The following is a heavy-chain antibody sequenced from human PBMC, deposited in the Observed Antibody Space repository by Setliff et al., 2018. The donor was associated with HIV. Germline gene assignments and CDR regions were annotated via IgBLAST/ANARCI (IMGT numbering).Heavy chain of an antibody. CDR2: ISGPGATI. CDR3: ANGNDRFEN. V-gene: IGHV3-23*01. CDR1: GFDFTTYA. Sequence: PGGSLRLSCAASGFDFTTYAMTWLRQVPGKGLEWVSSISGPGATIFFADALKGRFTVSRDNFQNTLYLQMNNLRAEDKAVYFCANGNDRFENWGQGTLVTVSS. D-gene: IGHD3-16*01. J-gene: IGHJ4*02.